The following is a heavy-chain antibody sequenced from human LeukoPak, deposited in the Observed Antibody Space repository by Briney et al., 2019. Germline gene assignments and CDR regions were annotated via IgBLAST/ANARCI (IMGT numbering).Heavy chain of an antibody. D-gene: IGHD4-23*01. CDR2: IYYSGST. CDR1: GGSISSYY. V-gene: IGHV4-59*12. Sequence: PSETLSLTCTVSGGSISSYYWSWIRQPPGKGLEWIGYIYYSGSTNYNPSLKSRVTISVDTSKNQFSLKLSSVTAADTAAYYCARDIDYGGNSAFDYWGLGIVVTVSS. J-gene: IGHJ4*02. CDR3: ARDIDYGGNSAFDY.